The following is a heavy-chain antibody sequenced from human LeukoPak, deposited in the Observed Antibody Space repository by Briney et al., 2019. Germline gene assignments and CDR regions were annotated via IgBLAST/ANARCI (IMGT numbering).Heavy chain of an antibody. D-gene: IGHD6-19*01. V-gene: IGHV3-30*03. J-gene: IGHJ4*02. CDR3: ARDSSGWYDDYYFDY. CDR1: GFTFSSYG. Sequence: GRSLRLSCAASGFTFSSYGMHWVRQAPGKGLEWVAVISYDGSNKYYADSVKGRFTISRDNSKNTLYLQMNSLRAEDTAVYYCARDSSGWYDDYYFDYWGQGTLVTVSS. CDR2: ISYDGSNK.